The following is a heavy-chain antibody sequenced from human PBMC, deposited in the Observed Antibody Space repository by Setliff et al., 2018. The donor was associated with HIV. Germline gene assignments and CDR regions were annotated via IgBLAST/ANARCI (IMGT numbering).Heavy chain of an antibody. D-gene: IGHD3-3*01. J-gene: IGHJ6*03. Sequence: PSETLSLTCTVSGGAISSYYWSWIRQPPGKGLEWIVYIYTSGSTNYNPSLKSRVTISVDTSKNQFSLKLSSVTAADTAAYYCARCVTYYNFWSGYWGYYYYMDVWGKGTTVTVSS. CDR2: IYTSGST. CDR1: GGAISSYY. V-gene: IGHV4-4*08. CDR3: ARCVTYYNFWSGYWGYYYYMDV.